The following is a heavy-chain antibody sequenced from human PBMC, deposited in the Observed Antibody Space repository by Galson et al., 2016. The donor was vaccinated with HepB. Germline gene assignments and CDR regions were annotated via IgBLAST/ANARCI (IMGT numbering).Heavy chain of an antibody. V-gene: IGHV4-61*01. CDR3: ARDFSRYSGYDSVVRFDY. Sequence: SETLSLTCTVSGGSINSGSGNSYTGSYYWSWLRQPPGKGLEWIGYIFYSGPVNYNPALKSRVTISVDTSKNQFSLKLTSVTAADTAVYYCARDFSRYSGYDSVVRFDYWGQGTLVTVSS. CDR2: IFYSGPV. J-gene: IGHJ4*02. D-gene: IGHD5-12*01. CDR1: GGSINSGSGNSYTGSYY.